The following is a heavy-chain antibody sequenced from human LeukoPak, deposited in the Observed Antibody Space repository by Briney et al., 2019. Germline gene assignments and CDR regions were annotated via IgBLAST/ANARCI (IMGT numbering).Heavy chain of an antibody. CDR3: ARDRSNWGLDY. D-gene: IGHD7-27*01. CDR1: GGSISSYY. J-gene: IGHJ4*02. CDR2: IYYSGST. Sequence: SETLSLTCTVSGGSISSYYWSWIRQPPGKGLEWIGYIYYSGSTYYNPSLKSRVTISVDTSKNQFSLKLSSVTAADTAVYYCARDRSNWGLDYWGQGTLVTVSS. V-gene: IGHV4-59*06.